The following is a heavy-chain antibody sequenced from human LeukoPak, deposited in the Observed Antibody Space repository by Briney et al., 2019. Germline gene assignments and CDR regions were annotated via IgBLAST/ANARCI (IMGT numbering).Heavy chain of an antibody. J-gene: IGHJ5*02. Sequence: SETLSLTCAVYGGSFSSYYWSWIRQPPGKGLEWIGEINHSGSTNYNPSLKSRVTTSVDTSKNQFSLKLSSVTAADTAVYYCARGRGSSWYPSSYGKNWFDPWGQGTLVTVSS. CDR2: INHSGST. V-gene: IGHV4-34*01. CDR3: ARGRGSSWYPSSYGKNWFDP. D-gene: IGHD6-13*01. CDR1: GGSFSSYY.